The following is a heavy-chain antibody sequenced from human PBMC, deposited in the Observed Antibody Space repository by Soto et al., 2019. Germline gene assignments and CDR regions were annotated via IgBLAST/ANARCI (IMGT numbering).Heavy chain of an antibody. D-gene: IGHD6-13*01. CDR2: IIPIFGTA. CDR1: GGTFSSYA. V-gene: IGHV1-69*13. CDR3: AREPPSIWYRGSGMDV. J-gene: IGHJ6*02. Sequence: SVKVSCKASGGTFSSYAISWVRQAPGQGLEWMGGIIPIFGTANYAQKFQGRVTITADESTSTAYMELSSLRSEDTAVYYCAREPPSIWYRGSGMDVWGQGTTVTVSS.